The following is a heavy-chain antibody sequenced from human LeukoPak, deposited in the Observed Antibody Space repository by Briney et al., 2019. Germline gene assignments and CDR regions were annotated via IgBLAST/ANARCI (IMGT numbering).Heavy chain of an antibody. CDR3: AREGIRIAAAGTIDY. J-gene: IGHJ4*02. CDR2: ISTYNGNT. D-gene: IGHD6-13*01. CDR1: GYTFSNYA. V-gene: IGHV1-18*01. Sequence: ASVTVSCAASGYTFSNYAINWVRQAPGQGLEWMGWISTYNGNTNYAQKLKDRVTMTTDTSTSTAYMELRGLRSDDTAMYYCAREGIRIAAAGTIDYWGQGTLVTVSS.